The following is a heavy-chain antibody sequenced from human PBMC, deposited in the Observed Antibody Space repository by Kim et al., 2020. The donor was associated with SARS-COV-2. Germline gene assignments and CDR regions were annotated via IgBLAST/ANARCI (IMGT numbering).Heavy chain of an antibody. Sequence: GGSLRLSCAASGFTFSSYAMSWVRQAPGKGLEWVSAISGSGGSTYYADSVKGRFTISRDNSKNTLYLQMNSLRAEDTAVYYCATDNAREYFDWLLPQPPFDYWGQGTLVTVSS. V-gene: IGHV3-23*01. J-gene: IGHJ4*02. D-gene: IGHD3-9*01. CDR3: ATDNAREYFDWLLPQPPFDY. CDR2: ISGSGGST. CDR1: GFTFSSYA.